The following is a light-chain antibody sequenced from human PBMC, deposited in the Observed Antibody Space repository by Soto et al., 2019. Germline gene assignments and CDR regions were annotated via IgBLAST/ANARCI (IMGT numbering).Light chain of an antibody. V-gene: IGKV1-9*01. CDR3: QQLRFYLST. CDR2: AAS. Sequence: IQLNQAPSSLSESVGYRVPITCRASQDIAIYLAWYQQKPGEAPKLLIYAASTLYGGVPSRFSGRGSGTDFALTITSLQAHDGATHYCQQLRFYLSTFGGWTKLEIK. CDR1: QDIAIY. J-gene: IGKJ4*01.